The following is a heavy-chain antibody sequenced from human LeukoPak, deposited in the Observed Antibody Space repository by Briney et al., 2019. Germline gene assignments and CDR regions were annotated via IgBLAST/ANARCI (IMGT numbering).Heavy chain of an antibody. J-gene: IGHJ4*02. Sequence: PSETLSLTCAVYGGSFSGYCWSWIRQPPGKGLEWIGEINHSGSTNYNPSLKSRVTISVDTSKNQFSLKLSSVTAADTAVYYCARYSAAAASYFDYWGQGTLVTVPS. V-gene: IGHV4-34*01. CDR3: ARYSAAAASYFDY. CDR2: INHSGST. CDR1: GGSFSGYC. D-gene: IGHD6-13*01.